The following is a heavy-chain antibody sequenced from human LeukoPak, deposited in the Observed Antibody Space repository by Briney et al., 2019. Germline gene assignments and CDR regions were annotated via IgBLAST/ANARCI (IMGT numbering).Heavy chain of an antibody. Sequence: ASVTVSCKASGYTFTSYYMHWVRQAPGQGLEWMGIINPSGGSTSYAQKFQGRVTITRDTSTSTVYMELSSLRSEDTAVYYCWIPQPSRGGDYWGQGTLVTVSS. V-gene: IGHV1-46*01. CDR2: INPSGGST. D-gene: IGHD3-16*01. CDR3: WIPQPSRGGDY. J-gene: IGHJ4*02. CDR1: GYTFTSYY.